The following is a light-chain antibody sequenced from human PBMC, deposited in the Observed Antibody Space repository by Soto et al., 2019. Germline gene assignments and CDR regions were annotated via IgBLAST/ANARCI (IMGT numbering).Light chain of an antibody. CDR3: CSYAGSYPSYV. Sequence: QSALTQPRSVSGSPGHSVTISCTGTSSDVGGYNYVSWYQQHPGKAPKLMIYDVSKRPSGVPDRFSGSKSGNTASLTISGLQAEDEADYYCCSYAGSYPSYVFGTGTKVTVL. CDR2: DVS. J-gene: IGLJ1*01. CDR1: SSDVGGYNY. V-gene: IGLV2-11*01.